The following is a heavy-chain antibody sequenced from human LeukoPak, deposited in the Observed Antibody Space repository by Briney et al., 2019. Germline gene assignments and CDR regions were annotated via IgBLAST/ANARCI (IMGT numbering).Heavy chain of an antibody. CDR2: IYYSGST. D-gene: IGHD5-18*01. V-gene: IGHV4-59*08. CDR1: GGSISSYY. CDR3: ARHIRGYSYGPSDY. J-gene: IGHJ4*02. Sequence: SETLSLTCTVSGGSISSYYWSWIRQPPGKGLEWIGYIYYSGSTNYNPSLKSRVTISVDTSKNQFSLKLTSVTAADTAVYYCARHIRGYSYGPSDYWGQGSLVTVSS.